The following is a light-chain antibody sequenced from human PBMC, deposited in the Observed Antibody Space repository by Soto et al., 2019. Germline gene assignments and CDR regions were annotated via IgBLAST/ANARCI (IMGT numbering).Light chain of an antibody. CDR2: DGS. V-gene: IGKV3-11*01. Sequence: EVVLTQSPATLSLSPGERATLSCRASQSVGTYVAWYQQKPGQAPRLLIYDGSNRATGIPARFSGSGSGTVFTLTISNLXPEDFAVYYCQQRDKWPPYTFGQGTKVDIK. J-gene: IGKJ2*01. CDR1: QSVGTY. CDR3: QQRDKWPPYT.